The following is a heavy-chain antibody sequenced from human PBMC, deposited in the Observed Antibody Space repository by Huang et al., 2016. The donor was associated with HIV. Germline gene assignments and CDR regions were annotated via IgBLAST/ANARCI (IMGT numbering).Heavy chain of an antibody. Sequence: EAQFVESGGGLVKPGRSLRLSCTASGFTFGNYGMSWFRHAQGKGLEWVGCIRSKDYSETTEYAASGKGRVTSSRDDSKSIAYLQMNSLKPEDTAVYYCTRDSVYPNYYDGSGFYFDYWGQGTLVTVSS. CDR2: IRSKDYSETT. D-gene: IGHD3-22*01. CDR3: TRDSVYPNYYDGSGFYFDY. V-gene: IGHV3-49*05. CDR1: GFTFGNYG. J-gene: IGHJ4*02.